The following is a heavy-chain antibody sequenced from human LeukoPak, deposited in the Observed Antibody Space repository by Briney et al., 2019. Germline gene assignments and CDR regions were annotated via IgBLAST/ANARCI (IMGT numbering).Heavy chain of an antibody. CDR2: IIPIFGTA. D-gene: IGHD6-13*01. Sequence: SVKVSCKASGGTFSSYAISWVRQAPGQGLEWMGGIIPIFGTANYAQKFQGRVTITADKSTSTAYMELSSLRSEDSAVYYCARVYYSSPRAWFDYWGQGTLVTVSS. J-gene: IGHJ5*01. CDR3: ARVYYSSPRAWFDY. V-gene: IGHV1-69*06. CDR1: GGTFSSYA.